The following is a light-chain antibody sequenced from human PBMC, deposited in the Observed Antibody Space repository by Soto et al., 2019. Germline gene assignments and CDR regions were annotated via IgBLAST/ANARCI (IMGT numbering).Light chain of an antibody. J-gene: IGLJ1*01. CDR2: EGS. V-gene: IGLV2-23*01. Sequence: QSVLTQPASVSGSPGQSITISCTGTSSVVGSFNLVSWYQQHPGNAPKLMIYEGSRRPSGFSNRFSGSKSGDTASLTISGLQAEDEADYYCCSYAGSSTYVFGTGTKVTVL. CDR3: CSYAGSSTYV. CDR1: SSVVGSFNL.